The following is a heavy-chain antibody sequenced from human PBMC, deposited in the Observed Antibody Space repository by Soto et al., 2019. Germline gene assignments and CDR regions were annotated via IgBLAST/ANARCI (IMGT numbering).Heavy chain of an antibody. J-gene: IGHJ6*02. D-gene: IGHD2-2*01. CDR1: GGTFSSYA. V-gene: IGHV1-69*12. Sequence: QVQLVQSGAEVKKPGSSVKVSCKASGGTFSSYAISWVRQAPGQGLEWMGGIIPIFGTANYAQKFQGRVTITADECTCTAYMERSSLRSEDTAVYYGARHVPAAGYYYGMDVWGQGTTVTVSS. CDR3: ARHVPAAGYYYGMDV. CDR2: IIPIFGTA.